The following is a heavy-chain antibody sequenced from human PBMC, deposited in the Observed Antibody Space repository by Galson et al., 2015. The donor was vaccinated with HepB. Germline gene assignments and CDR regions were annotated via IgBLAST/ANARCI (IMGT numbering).Heavy chain of an antibody. J-gene: IGHJ5*02. V-gene: IGHV4-59*01. CDR3: AKSSGAFDP. CDR1: GGPIEGYY. CDR2: TYSDGFT. Sequence: SETLSLTCTVSGGPIEGYYWGWIRQPPGKGLEWIGYTYSDGFTNYNPSLKGRVTISVDTSKNQFSLKMTSLITADTAIYYCAKSSGAFDPWGQGTLVTVSS. D-gene: IGHD1-26*01.